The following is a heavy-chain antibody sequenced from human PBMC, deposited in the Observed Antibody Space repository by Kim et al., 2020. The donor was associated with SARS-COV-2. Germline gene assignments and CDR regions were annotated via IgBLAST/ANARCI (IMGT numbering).Heavy chain of an antibody. CDR3: ASGGPGHVAAAGTFDY. D-gene: IGHD6-13*01. CDR1: GGSFSGYY. CDR2: INHSGST. V-gene: IGHV4-34*01. J-gene: IGHJ4*02. Sequence: SETLSLTCAVYGGSFSGYYWSWIRQPPGKGLEWIGEINHSGSTNYNPSLKSRVTISVDTSKNQFSLKLSSVTAADTVVYYCASGGPGHVAAAGTFDYWGQGTLVTVSS.